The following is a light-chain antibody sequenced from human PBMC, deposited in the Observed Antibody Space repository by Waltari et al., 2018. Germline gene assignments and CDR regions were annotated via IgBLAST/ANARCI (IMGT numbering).Light chain of an antibody. CDR1: QSVLSSSNNKNY. V-gene: IGKV4-1*01. Sequence: DIVMTQSPDSLAVSLGERATLNCKSSQSVLSSSNNKNYLGWYQQKPAQPPKLLISWASTRESGVPDRFSGSGSGTDFTLTIISLQAEDVAVYYCQQCYTFPYTFGQGTKLEIK. CDR2: WAS. J-gene: IGKJ2*01. CDR3: QQCYTFPYT.